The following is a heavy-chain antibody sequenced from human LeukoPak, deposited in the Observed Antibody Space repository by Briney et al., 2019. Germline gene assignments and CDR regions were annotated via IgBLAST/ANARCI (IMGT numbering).Heavy chain of an antibody. CDR2: FYHRGNT. V-gene: IGHV4-39*02. CDR1: GGPISSNEYY. J-gene: IGHJ4*02. CDR3: ARLRSGSYYFDS. D-gene: IGHD6-6*01. Sequence: PSETLSLTCTVSGGPISSNEYYWGWIRQPPGKGPEWIGNFYHRGNTNYSPSLRNRITISIDTSKNHLSLRLTSVTAADTAVYFCARLRSGSYYFDSWGQGSLVTVSS.